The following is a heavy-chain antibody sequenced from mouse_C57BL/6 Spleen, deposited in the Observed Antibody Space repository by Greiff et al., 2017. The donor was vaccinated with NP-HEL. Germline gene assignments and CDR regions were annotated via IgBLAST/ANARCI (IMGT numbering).Heavy chain of an antibody. CDR3: ARDYYGSRGFAY. CDR1: GSAFSSYW. D-gene: IGHD1-1*01. V-gene: IGHV1-80*01. J-gene: IGHJ3*01. Sequence: VKLMESGAELVKPGASVKISCKASGSAFSSYWMNWVKQRPGKGLEWIGQIYPGDGDTNYNGKFKGKATLTADKSSSTAYMQLSSLTSEDSAVYFCARDYYGSRGFAYWGQGTLVTVSA. CDR2: IYPGDGDT.